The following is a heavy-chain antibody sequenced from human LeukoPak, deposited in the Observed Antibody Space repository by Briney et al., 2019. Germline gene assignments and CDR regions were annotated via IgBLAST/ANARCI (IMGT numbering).Heavy chain of an antibody. V-gene: IGHV4-59*08. CDR3: ARHISSGGTYAHFDY. CDR2: ISYSGST. CDR1: GDSISSDY. D-gene: IGHD1-26*01. J-gene: IGHJ4*02. Sequence: SETLSLTCSASGDSISSDYWSWIRQPPGKGLEWIGYISYSGSTKSNPALKSRVTISGDRSKNQFSLKMTSVTAADTAVYYCARHISSGGTYAHFDYWGQGTLVTVSS.